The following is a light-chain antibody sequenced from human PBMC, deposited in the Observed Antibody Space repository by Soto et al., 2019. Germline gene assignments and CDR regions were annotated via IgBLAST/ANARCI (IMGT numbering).Light chain of an antibody. CDR1: SSNIGSNS. CDR2: SNN. CDR3: AAWDDSLNGREV. J-gene: IGLJ1*01. Sequence: QSVLTQPPSASGTPGQRVPISCSGSSSNIGSNSVNWYQQLPGAAPKLLIYSNNQRPSGVPDRFSGSKSGTSASLAISGLQSEDEADYYCAAWDDSLNGREVFGTGTQLTVL. V-gene: IGLV1-44*01.